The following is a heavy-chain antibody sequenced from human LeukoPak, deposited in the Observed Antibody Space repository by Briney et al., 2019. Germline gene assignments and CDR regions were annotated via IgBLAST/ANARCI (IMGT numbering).Heavy chain of an antibody. D-gene: IGHD2-2*01. J-gene: IGHJ3*02. V-gene: IGHV4-59*11. Sequence: SETLSLTCTVAGGSISSQYWNWIRQPPGKGLEWIGYIYYSGSTNYNPSLESRVTISVDTSKNQFSLKLSSVTAADTAVYYRARSRDPNGFPHDAFDIWGQGTMVTVSS. CDR3: ARSRDPNGFPHDAFDI. CDR2: IYYSGST. CDR1: GGSISSQY.